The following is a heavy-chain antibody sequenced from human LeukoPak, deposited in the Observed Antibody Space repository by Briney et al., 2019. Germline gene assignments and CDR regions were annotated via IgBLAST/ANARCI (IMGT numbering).Heavy chain of an antibody. J-gene: IGHJ6*04. CDR1: GDSISLYY. Sequence: SETLSLTCIVSGDSISLYYRTWIRHPPGEGREWIGYIFNSGSTNYNPSRKSRVTISQDKSKNQFSLKLSSVTAADTAVYYCARAPRAASDFSHFGRDVWRSGTTLSVSS. CDR3: ARAPRAASDFSHFGRDV. D-gene: IGHD3-3*01. CDR2: IFNSGST. V-gene: IGHV4-59*01.